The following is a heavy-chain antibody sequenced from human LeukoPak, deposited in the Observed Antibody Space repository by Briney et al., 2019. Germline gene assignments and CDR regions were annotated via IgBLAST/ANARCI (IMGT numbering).Heavy chain of an antibody. CDR1: GFTFSSYS. D-gene: IGHD3-22*01. Sequence: KPGGSLRLSCAASGFTFSSYSMNWVRLAPGKGLEWVSSISSSSSYIYYADSVKGRFTISRDNAKNSLYLQMNSLRAEDTAVYYCARGPSITMIVVEYDYWGQGTLVTVSS. J-gene: IGHJ4*02. CDR2: ISSSSSYI. V-gene: IGHV3-21*01. CDR3: ARGPSITMIVVEYDY.